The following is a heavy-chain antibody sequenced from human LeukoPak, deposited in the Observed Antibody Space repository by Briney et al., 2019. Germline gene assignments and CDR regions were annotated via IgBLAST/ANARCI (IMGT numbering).Heavy chain of an antibody. CDR2: IYTSGST. D-gene: IGHD3-22*01. CDR1: GGPISSYY. J-gene: IGHJ4*02. CDR3: ARYYYDSSGYYTYFDY. Sequence: SETLSLTCTVSGGPISSYYWSWIRQPAGKGLEWIGRIYTSGSTNYNPSLKSRVTMSVDTSKNQFSLKLSSVTAADTAVYYCARYYYDSSGYYTYFDYWGQGTLVTVSS. V-gene: IGHV4-4*07.